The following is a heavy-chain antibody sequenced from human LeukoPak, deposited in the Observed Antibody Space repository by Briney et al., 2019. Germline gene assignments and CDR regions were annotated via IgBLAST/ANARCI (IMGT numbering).Heavy chain of an antibody. D-gene: IGHD6-13*01. Sequence: GGSLRLPCAASGFTFSSYTMSCVRQAPGKGLECVSTITTSDGNTYYADAVKGRFTVSRDNSKNTLYLQMNSLRAEDTAVYYCARDIGEQQLAHPSFDYWGQGTLVTVSS. CDR1: GFTFSSYT. V-gene: IGHV3-23*01. J-gene: IGHJ4*02. CDR3: ARDIGEQQLAHPSFDY. CDR2: ITTSDGNT.